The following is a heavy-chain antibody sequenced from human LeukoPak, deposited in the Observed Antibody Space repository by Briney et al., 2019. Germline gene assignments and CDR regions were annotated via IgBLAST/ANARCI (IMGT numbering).Heavy chain of an antibody. CDR2: ISGSGGNT. D-gene: IGHD3-10*02. CDR1: GFTFSSYA. J-gene: IGHJ6*04. Sequence: PGGSLRLSCAASGFTFSSYAMTWVRQAPGKGLEWVSGISGSGGNTYYTDSVRGRLSISRDNSKNTLYLQVNSLRAEDTAVYYCAELGITMIGGVWGKGTTVTISS. CDR3: AELGITMIGGV. V-gene: IGHV3-23*01.